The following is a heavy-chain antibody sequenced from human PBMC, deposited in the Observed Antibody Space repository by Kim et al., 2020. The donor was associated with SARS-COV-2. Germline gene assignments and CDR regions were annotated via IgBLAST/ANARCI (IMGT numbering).Heavy chain of an antibody. CDR3: ANVVG. D-gene: IGHD2-15*01. V-gene: IGHV3-23*01. CDR2: GSVGTT. J-gene: IGHJ4*02. Sequence: GSVGTTYTADSGKGRFTVSRDNSKTTLYLQMNSLRAEDTAVYYCANVVGWGQGTLVTVPS.